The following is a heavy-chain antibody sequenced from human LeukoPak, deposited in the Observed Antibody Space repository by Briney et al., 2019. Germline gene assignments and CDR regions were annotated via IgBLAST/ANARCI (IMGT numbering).Heavy chain of an antibody. CDR3: ASPYYDYVWGSYGTFDI. CDR1: GYSFTSYW. V-gene: IGHV5-51*01. D-gene: IGHD3-16*01. J-gene: IGHJ3*02. Sequence: TGESLKISCKGSGYSFTSYWIGWVRQMPGKGLEWMGIIYPGDSDTRYSPSFQGQVTISADKSISTAYLQWSSLKASDTAMYYCASPYYDYVWGSYGTFDIWGQGTMVTVSS. CDR2: IYPGDSDT.